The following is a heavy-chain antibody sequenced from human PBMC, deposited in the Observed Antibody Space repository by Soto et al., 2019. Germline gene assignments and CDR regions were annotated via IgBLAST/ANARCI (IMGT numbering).Heavy chain of an antibody. CDR3: ARVTGDLTTFDY. Sequence: VGSLRLSCAASGFTFSSYSMNWVRQAPGKGLEWVSSISSSSSYIYYADSVKGRFTISRDNAKNSLYLQMNSLRAEDTAVYYCARVTGDLTTFDYWGQGTLVTVSS. CDR2: ISSSSSYI. V-gene: IGHV3-21*01. J-gene: IGHJ4*02. CDR1: GFTFSSYS. D-gene: IGHD4-17*01.